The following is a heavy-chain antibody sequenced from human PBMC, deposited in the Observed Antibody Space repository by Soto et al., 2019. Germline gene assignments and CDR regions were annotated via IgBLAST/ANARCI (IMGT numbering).Heavy chain of an antibody. Sequence: GGSLRLSCAASGFSFSSYGMYWVRQVPGQGPEWVAVISYDGSKETYADSVKGRFTISRDNSKNTLYLQMNSLRVEDTALYYCAKEGRQWLTYYYYGMDVWGQGTSVTVSS. D-gene: IGHD6-19*01. J-gene: IGHJ6*02. CDR2: ISYDGSKE. CDR3: AKEGRQWLTYYYYGMDV. V-gene: IGHV3-30*18. CDR1: GFSFSSYG.